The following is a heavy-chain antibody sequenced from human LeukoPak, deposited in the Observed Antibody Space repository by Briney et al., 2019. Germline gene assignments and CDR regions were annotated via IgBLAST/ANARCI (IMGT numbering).Heavy chain of an antibody. CDR2: IYYSGST. J-gene: IGHJ6*02. Sequence: SETPSLTCTVSGGSISSYYWSWIRQPPGKGLEWIGYIYYSGSTYYNPSLKSRVTISVDTSKNQFSLKLSSVTAADTAVYYCARDQPLPDYYYGMDVWGQGTTVTVSS. CDR1: GGSISSYY. D-gene: IGHD1-14*01. V-gene: IGHV4-30-4*01. CDR3: ARDQPLPDYYYGMDV.